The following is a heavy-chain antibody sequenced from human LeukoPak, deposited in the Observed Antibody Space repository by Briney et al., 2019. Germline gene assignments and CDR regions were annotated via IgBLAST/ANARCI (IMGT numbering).Heavy chain of an antibody. D-gene: IGHD4-11*01. CDR3: ARDHNYAFDN. Sequence: GGPLRLSCSASGFTFSHYSMNWVRQAPGKGLEWISYIGISSGNTKYADSVKGRFTISGDNAKNSLYLQMNSLRVEDTAVYYCARDHNYAFDNWGQGTLVTVSS. CDR2: IGISSGNT. J-gene: IGHJ4*02. CDR1: GFTFSHYS. V-gene: IGHV3-48*04.